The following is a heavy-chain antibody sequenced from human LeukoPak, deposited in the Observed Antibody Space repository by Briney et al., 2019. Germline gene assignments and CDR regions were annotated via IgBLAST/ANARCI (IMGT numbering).Heavy chain of an antibody. CDR3: ARDGGVADTNYYFDY. CDR1: GFVFSSFS. V-gene: IGHV3-7*01. CDR2: LKEDGTEE. J-gene: IGHJ4*02. D-gene: IGHD3-3*01. Sequence: PGGSLRLSCVASGFVFSSFSMSWVRQAAGKGLEWVANLKEDGTEEEYLDSVKGRFTISRDNSKNTLYLQMNSLRAEDTAVYYCARDGGVADTNYYFDYWGQGTLVTVSS.